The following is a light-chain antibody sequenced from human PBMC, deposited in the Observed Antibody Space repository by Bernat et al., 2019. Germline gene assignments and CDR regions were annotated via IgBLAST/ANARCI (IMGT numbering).Light chain of an antibody. CDR1: NFDIGAGYD. Sequence: QSVLTQPPSVSGAPGQRVSISCTGSNFDIGAGYDVHWYRQFPGTAPQLLIYGNTNRPSGVPDRFSGSKSGTSASLAITGLLPEGEAGYYCQSYDNSLRGVFGGGTKLTVL. J-gene: IGLJ2*01. V-gene: IGLV1-40*01. CDR2: GNT. CDR3: QSYDNSLRGV.